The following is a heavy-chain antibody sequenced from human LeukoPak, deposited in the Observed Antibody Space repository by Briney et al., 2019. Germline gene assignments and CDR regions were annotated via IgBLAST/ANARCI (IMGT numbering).Heavy chain of an antibody. Sequence: GASVKVSCKASGYTFTGYYMHWVRQAPGQGLEWMGWINPNSGGTNYAQKFQGRVTMTRDTSISTAYMELSRLRSDDTAVYYCVIGYCSSTSCYTGGYYMDVWGKGTTVTVSS. D-gene: IGHD2-2*02. CDR3: VIGYCSSTSCYTGGYYMDV. J-gene: IGHJ6*03. V-gene: IGHV1-2*02. CDR1: GYTFTGYY. CDR2: INPNSGGT.